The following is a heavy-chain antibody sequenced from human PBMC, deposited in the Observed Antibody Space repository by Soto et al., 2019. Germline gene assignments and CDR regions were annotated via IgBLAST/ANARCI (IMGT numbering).Heavy chain of an antibody. V-gene: IGHV4-30-4*01. CDR3: AREGAHSSSWYWFDP. CDR2: IYYSGST. J-gene: IGHJ5*02. Sequence: PSKTLSLTCTVSGGPISSGDYYWSWIRQPPGKGLEWIGYIYYSGSTYYNPSLKSRVTISVDTSKNQFSLKLSSVTAADTAVYYCAREGAHSSSWYWFDPWGQGTLVTVSS. CDR1: GGPISSGDYY. D-gene: IGHD6-13*01.